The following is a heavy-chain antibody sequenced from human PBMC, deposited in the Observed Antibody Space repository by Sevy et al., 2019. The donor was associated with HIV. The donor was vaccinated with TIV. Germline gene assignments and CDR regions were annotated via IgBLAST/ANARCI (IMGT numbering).Heavy chain of an antibody. CDR1: GYSFTHYW. J-gene: IGHJ6*02. D-gene: IGHD5-12*01. V-gene: IGHV5-51*01. CDR3: ARLNGFEPYSYYALDV. Sequence: GESLKISCEGSGYSFTHYWIAWVRQIPGKGLEWMGIIYPGDPAPTYSPSFQGRVTISADKSINIAYLQWSRLRASDTAIYYCARLNGFEPYSYYALDVLGQGTTVTVSS. CDR2: IYPGDPAP.